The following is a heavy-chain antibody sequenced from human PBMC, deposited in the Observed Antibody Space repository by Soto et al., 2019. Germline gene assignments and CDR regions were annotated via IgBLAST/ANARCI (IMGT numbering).Heavy chain of an antibody. CDR3: ARAGSPFDSDSSGYWGFDH. CDR1: GFAVSNNY. Sequence: LRLSCVASGFAVSNNYMNWVRQAPGKGLEWVSVVYSGGTTYYADSVRGRFTVSRDDSKNTLFLQMSSLRAEDTAVYYCARAGSPFDSDSSGYWGFDHWGQGTLVTVS. CDR2: VYSGGTT. V-gene: IGHV3-53*01. J-gene: IGHJ4*02. D-gene: IGHD3-22*01.